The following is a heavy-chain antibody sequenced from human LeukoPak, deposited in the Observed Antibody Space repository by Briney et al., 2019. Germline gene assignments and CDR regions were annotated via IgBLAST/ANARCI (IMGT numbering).Heavy chain of an antibody. D-gene: IGHD1-20*01. CDR1: GFTFSDYY. CDR2: ISGSSSCT. V-gene: IGHV3-11*05. CDR3: ARARMYTWNDVTTFDY. J-gene: IGHJ4*02. Sequence: GGSLRLACTASGFTFSDYYMSWIPQAPGKGWEGVSYISGSSSCTNYTDSVKGRFTISRDNAKTSLYLQMNSLRAEDTAVYYCARARMYTWNDVTTFDYWGQGTLVTVAS.